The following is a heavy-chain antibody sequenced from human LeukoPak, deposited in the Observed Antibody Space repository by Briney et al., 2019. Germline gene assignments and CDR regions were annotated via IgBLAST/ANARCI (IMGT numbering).Heavy chain of an antibody. J-gene: IGHJ4*02. CDR2: IRYDGSNK. V-gene: IGHV3-30*02. CDR3: ARGATTHFDY. Sequence: GGSLRLSCAASGFTFSSYGMHWVRKAPGKGLEWVAFIRYDGSNKYYADSVKGRFTISRDNSKNTLYLQMNSLRAEDTAVYYCARGATTHFDYWGQGTLVTVSS. D-gene: IGHD1-26*01. CDR1: GFTFSSYG.